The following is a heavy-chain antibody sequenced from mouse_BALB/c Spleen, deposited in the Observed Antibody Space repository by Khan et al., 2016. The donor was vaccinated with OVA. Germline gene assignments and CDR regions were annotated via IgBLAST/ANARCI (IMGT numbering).Heavy chain of an antibody. CDR3: ARPYYEGYYYAIDY. J-gene: IGHJ4*01. Sequence: EVELVESGGGLVQPGGSLKLSCAASGFTFNIYTMSWVRQTPEKRLEWVAFISNGGGSAYYPDTVKGRFTISSDNAKNTLYLQMSSLKSEDTAMYYWARPYYEGYYYAIDYWGQGTSVTVSS. CDR1: GFTFNIYT. CDR2: ISNGGGSA. D-gene: IGHD2-10*01. V-gene: IGHV5-12-2*01.